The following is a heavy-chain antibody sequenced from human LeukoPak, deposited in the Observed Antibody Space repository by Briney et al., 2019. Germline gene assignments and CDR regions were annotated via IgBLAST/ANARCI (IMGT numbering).Heavy chain of an antibody. V-gene: IGHV4-59*01. CDR3: ARGYYGSGSYVIDY. D-gene: IGHD3-10*01. Sequence: MTSETLSLTCTVSGGSISSYYWSWIRQPPGKGLEWIGDIYYSGSTNYNPSLKSRVTISADTSKNQFSLKLSSVTAADTAVYYCARGYYGSGSYVIDYWGQGTLVTVSS. CDR2: IYYSGST. J-gene: IGHJ4*02. CDR1: GGSISSYY.